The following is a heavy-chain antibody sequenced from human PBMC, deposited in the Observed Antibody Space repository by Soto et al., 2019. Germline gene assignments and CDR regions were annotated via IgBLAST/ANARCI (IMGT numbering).Heavy chain of an antibody. Sequence: EVQLVESGGGLVQPGGSLRLSCAASGFTFSSYSMNWVRQAPGKGLEWVSHISSSSSIIHYADSVKGRFTISRDNAKNSLFLQMNSLRDEDTAVYYCARDQDDSSGNYYASFDYWGQGTLVTVSS. CDR1: GFTFSSYS. V-gene: IGHV3-48*02. J-gene: IGHJ4*02. CDR3: ARDQDDSSGNYYASFDY. CDR2: ISSSSSII. D-gene: IGHD3-22*01.